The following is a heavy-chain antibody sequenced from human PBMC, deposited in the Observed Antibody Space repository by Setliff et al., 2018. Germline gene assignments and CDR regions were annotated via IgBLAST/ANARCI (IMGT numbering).Heavy chain of an antibody. Sequence: SETLSLTCTVSGGSISSSSYYWGWIRQPPGKGLEWIGSIYYSGSTYYNPSLKSRVTISVDTSKNQFSLKLSSVTAADTAVYYCASHSSSWYHWGQGTLVTVSS. CDR3: ASHSSSWYH. J-gene: IGHJ5*02. CDR1: GGSISSSSYY. D-gene: IGHD6-13*01. CDR2: IYYSGST. V-gene: IGHV4-39*07.